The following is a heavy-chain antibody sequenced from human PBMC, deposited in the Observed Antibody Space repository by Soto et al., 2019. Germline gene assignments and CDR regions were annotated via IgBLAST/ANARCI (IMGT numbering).Heavy chain of an antibody. CDR2: ISTYNGNT. CDR1: GYIFTSHG. V-gene: IGHV1-18*01. D-gene: IGHD6-19*01. CDR3: ARDNGQWLVSD. Sequence: QVQLVQSGAEVKKPGASVKVSCKASGYIFTSHGISWVRQAPGQGLEWMGRISTYNGNTKYAQKLQGRVTMTTDTSESIDYMELRSLRSDDTAVYYCARDNGQWLVSDWGQGPLVTVSS. J-gene: IGHJ1*01.